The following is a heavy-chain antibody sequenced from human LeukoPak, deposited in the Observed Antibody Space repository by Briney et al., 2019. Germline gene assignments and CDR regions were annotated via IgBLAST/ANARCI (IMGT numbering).Heavy chain of an antibody. CDR3: ARDFPQDIVVVVAARGWFDP. CDR1: GGSISNSSYY. Sequence: PSETLSLTCTVSGGSISNSSYYWGWIRQPPGKGLEWIGSIYYSGSTYYNPSLKSRVTISVDTSKNQFSLKLSSVTAADTAVYYCARDFPQDIVVVVAARGWFDPWGQGTLVTVSS. CDR2: IYYSGST. J-gene: IGHJ5*02. V-gene: IGHV4-39*07. D-gene: IGHD2-15*01.